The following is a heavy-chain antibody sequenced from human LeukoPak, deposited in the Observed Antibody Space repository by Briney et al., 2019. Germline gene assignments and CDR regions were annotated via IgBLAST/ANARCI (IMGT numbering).Heavy chain of an antibody. CDR3: TTTPLSGFDAFDI. Sequence: PGGSLRLSCAVSGFNFNDAWMSWVRQAPGKGLEWVGRLKSRGGGETADYSAPVKGRSTVSRDDSQNTLYLQMNSLKTEDTAVYYCTTTPLSGFDAFDIWGQGTMVTVSS. CDR1: GFNFNDAW. D-gene: IGHD5-12*01. V-gene: IGHV3-15*01. J-gene: IGHJ3*02. CDR2: LKSRGGGETA.